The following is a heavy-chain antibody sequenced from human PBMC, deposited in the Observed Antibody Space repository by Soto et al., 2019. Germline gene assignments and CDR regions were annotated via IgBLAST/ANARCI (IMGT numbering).Heavy chain of an antibody. CDR1: GYTFTSYG. CDR2: ISAYNGNT. D-gene: IGHD1-1*01. J-gene: IGHJ3*02. CDR3: ARTPPDWNDGGANDAFDI. Sequence: ASVKVSCKASGYTFTSYGISWVRQAPGQGLEWMGWISAYNGNTNYAQKLQGRVTMTTDTSTSTAYMELRSLRSDDTAVYYCARTPPDWNDGGANDAFDIWGQGTMVTVSS. V-gene: IGHV1-18*01.